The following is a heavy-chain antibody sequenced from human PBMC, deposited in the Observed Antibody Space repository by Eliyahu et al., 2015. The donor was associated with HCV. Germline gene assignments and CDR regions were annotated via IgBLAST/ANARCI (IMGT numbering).Heavy chain of an antibody. J-gene: IGHJ4*02. CDR1: GFTFGXAG. CDR2: IKSKTDGGTT. D-gene: IGHD5-24*01. V-gene: IGHV3-15*01. CDR3: TTDFGDGYNFGLYYFDY. Sequence: EVQLVESGGGLVKPGGSLRLSCAASGFTFGXAGXXWVRQAPGKGLEWVGRIKSKTDGGTTDYAAPVKGRFTISRDDSKNTLYLQMNSLKTEDTAVYYCTTDFGDGYNFGLYYFDYWGQGTLVTVSS.